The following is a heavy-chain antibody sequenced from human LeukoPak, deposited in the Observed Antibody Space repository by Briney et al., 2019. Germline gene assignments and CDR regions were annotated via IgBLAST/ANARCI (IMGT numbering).Heavy chain of an antibody. CDR3: ANALLRFLEY. V-gene: IGHV3-23*01. Sequence: PGGSLRLSCAASGFTFSSYAMSWVRQAPGKGLEWVSAISGSGGSTYYADSVKGRFTISRDNAKNSLYLQMNSLRAEDTAVYYCANALLRFLEYWGQGTLVTVSS. CDR2: ISGSGGST. J-gene: IGHJ4*02. CDR1: GFTFSSYA. D-gene: IGHD3-3*01.